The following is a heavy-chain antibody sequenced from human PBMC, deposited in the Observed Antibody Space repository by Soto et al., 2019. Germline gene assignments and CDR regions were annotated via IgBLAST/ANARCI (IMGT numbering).Heavy chain of an antibody. CDR2: IDPSDSYT. Sequence: EVQLVQSGAEVKKPGESLRISCKGSGYSFTSYWISWVRQMPGKGLEWMGRIDPSDSYTKYIPSFQGHVNMSADKSISTAYLQWSSLKASDTAMYYCARLRYDYGDYLRFDPWGQGTLVTVSS. V-gene: IGHV5-10-1*03. D-gene: IGHD4-17*01. J-gene: IGHJ5*02. CDR3: ARLRYDYGDYLRFDP. CDR1: GYSFTSYW.